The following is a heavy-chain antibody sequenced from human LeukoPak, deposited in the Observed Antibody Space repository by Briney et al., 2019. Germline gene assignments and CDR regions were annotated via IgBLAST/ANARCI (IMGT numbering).Heavy chain of an antibody. J-gene: IGHJ5*02. CDR2: MNPNSGNT. D-gene: IGHD3-16*01. Sequence: MGWMNPNSGNTGYAQKFQGRVTMTRNTSISTAYMELSSLRSEDTAVYYCARIGGRTQFDPWGQGSLVTVSS. CDR3: ARIGGRTQFDP. V-gene: IGHV1-8*01.